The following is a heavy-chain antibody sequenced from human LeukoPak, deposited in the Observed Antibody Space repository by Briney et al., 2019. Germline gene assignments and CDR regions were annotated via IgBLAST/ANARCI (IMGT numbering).Heavy chain of an antibody. J-gene: IGHJ4*02. CDR3: ARSHGDYIPGFDY. CDR1: GGSLSSYY. V-gene: IGHV4-59*01. CDR2: IYYSGST. Sequence: SETLSLTCTVSGGSLSSYYWSWIRQPPGKGLEWIGYIYYSGSTNYNPSLKSRVTISVDTSKNQFSLKLSSVTAADTAVYYCARSHGDYIPGFDYWGQGTLVTVSS. D-gene: IGHD4-17*01.